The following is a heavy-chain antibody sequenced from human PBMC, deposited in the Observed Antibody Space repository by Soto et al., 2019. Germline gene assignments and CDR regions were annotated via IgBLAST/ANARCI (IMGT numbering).Heavy chain of an antibody. J-gene: IGHJ6*02. CDR1: GASISSDDYY. V-gene: IGHV4-30-4*01. Sequence: QVQLQESGPGLVKPSQTLSLTCSISGASISSDDYYWSWFRQPPGKGLEWIGYISYSGSTYYNPSLKSRITISLDTSTTQFSLILSSVTAADTAVFYCAREVNNYYGMDVWGQGTTVTVSS. CDR3: AREVNNYYGMDV. CDR2: ISYSGST.